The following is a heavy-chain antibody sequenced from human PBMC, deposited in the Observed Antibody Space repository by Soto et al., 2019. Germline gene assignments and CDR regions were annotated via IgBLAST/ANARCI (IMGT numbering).Heavy chain of an antibody. CDR1: GFTFSSYW. CDR3: ARGAMGNDYNDY. V-gene: IGHV3-74*01. D-gene: IGHD3-10*01. Sequence: EVQLVESGGGLVQPGGSLRLSCAASGFTFSSYWMHWVRQAPGKGLVWVSRIKGDGISTNYADSVKGRFTISRDNAKDTVFLQLNGLSADDTAVDYCARGAMGNDYNDYWGQGTRVTVSS. J-gene: IGHJ4*02. CDR2: IKGDGIST.